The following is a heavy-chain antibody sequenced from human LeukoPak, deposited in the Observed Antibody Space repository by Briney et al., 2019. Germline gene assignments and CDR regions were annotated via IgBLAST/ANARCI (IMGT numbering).Heavy chain of an antibody. CDR3: AKNGDSSGYYYFDY. CDR1: GFTFSSYA. V-gene: IGHV3-30*04. D-gene: IGHD3-22*01. CDR2: ISYDGSNK. Sequence: GGSLRLSCAASGFTFSSYAMHWVRQAPGKGLEWVAVISYDGSNKYYADSVKGRFTISRDNSKNTLYLQMNSLRAEDTAVYYCAKNGDSSGYYYFDYWGQGTLVTVSS. J-gene: IGHJ4*02.